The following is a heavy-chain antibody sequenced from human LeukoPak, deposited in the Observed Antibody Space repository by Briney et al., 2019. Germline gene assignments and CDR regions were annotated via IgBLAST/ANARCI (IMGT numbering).Heavy chain of an antibody. CDR3: VREAYSSSWYPFDH. D-gene: IGHD6-13*01. Sequence: GGSLRLSCAASGFTFSSYWMHWVRQAPGKGLVWVSRINSDGRSTTCADSVKGRFTISRDNAKNTLYLQMNSLRVEDTAVYYCVREAYSSSWYPFDHWGQGTLVTVSS. CDR2: INSDGRST. CDR1: GFTFSSYW. V-gene: IGHV3-74*01. J-gene: IGHJ4*02.